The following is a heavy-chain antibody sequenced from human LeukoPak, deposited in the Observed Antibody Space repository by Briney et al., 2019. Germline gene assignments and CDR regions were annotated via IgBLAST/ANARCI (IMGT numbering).Heavy chain of an antibody. J-gene: IGHJ4*02. CDR1: GFTFSAYG. CDR3: AKDGTGCGGDCYSDY. CDR2: ITYSSGNT. Sequence: GGSLRLSCAASGFTFSAYGMSWFRQAPGKGLEWVSAITYSSGNTYYADSVKGRFTISRDNSKNTLYLQMNSLRAEDAALYYCAKDGTGCGGDCYSDYWGQGTLVTVSS. V-gene: IGHV3-23*01. D-gene: IGHD2-21*02.